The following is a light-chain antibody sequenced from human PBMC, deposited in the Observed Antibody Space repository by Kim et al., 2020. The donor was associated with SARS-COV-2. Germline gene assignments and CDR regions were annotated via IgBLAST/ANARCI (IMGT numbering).Light chain of an antibody. Sequence: PGERATLSCRASQSVSSYLAWYQQKPDQAPRLLIYDASNRATGIPARFSGSGSGTDFTLTISSLEPADFAVYYCQQRGYWPATFGPGTKVDI. CDR1: QSVSSY. V-gene: IGKV3-11*01. CDR2: DAS. CDR3: QQRGYWPAT. J-gene: IGKJ3*01.